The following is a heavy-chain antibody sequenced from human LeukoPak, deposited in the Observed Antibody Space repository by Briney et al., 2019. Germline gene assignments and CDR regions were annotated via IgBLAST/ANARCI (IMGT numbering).Heavy chain of an antibody. Sequence: GRSLRLSCAASGFTFSSCGMHWVRQAPGKGLEWVAVISYDGSNKYYAGSVKGRLTISRDNSKSTLYLQMNSLRAEDTAVYYCARVRPGSNYVDFDYWGQGTLVTVSS. V-gene: IGHV3-33*05. CDR2: ISYDGSNK. J-gene: IGHJ4*02. D-gene: IGHD4-11*01. CDR1: GFTFSSCG. CDR3: ARVRPGSNYVDFDY.